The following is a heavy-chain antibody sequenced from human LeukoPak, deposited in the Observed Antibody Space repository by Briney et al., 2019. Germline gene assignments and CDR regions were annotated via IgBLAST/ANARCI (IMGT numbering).Heavy chain of an antibody. J-gene: IGHJ3*02. V-gene: IGHV3-21*01. CDR1: GFTFSSYS. D-gene: IGHD3-22*01. Sequence: GGSLRLSCAASGFTFSSYSMNWVRQAPGKRLEWVSSISSSSSYIYYADSVKGRFTISRDNAKNSLYLQMNSLRAEDTAVYYCARDSAYYYDSSGYYPRSFDIWGQGTMVTVSP. CDR2: ISSSSSYI. CDR3: ARDSAYYYDSSGYYPRSFDI.